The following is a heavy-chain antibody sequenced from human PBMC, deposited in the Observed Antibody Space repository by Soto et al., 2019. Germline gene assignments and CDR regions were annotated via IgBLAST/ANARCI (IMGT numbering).Heavy chain of an antibody. Sequence: QLHLQESGPGLVKPSETLSLSCTVSGGSITSSSYWGWIRQPPGKGLEWIGSIYSTGNTYYNPSLKRRVTISADTSKNQFSLNLISVTAADPAVYYCRSSSRYSTDVWGQGTTVTVSS. D-gene: IGHD6-13*01. CDR3: RSSSRYSTDV. V-gene: IGHV4-39*01. J-gene: IGHJ6*02. CDR1: GGSITSSSY. CDR2: IYSTGNT.